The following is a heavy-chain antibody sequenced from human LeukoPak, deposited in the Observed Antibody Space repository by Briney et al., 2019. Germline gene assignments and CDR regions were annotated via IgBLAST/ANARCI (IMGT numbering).Heavy chain of an antibody. J-gene: IGHJ5*02. V-gene: IGHV1-2*06. CDR2: INPNSGGT. CDR3: ARDLRHDFWSGWGHTQGFDP. Sequence: ASVKVSCKASGYTFTGYYMFWVRQAPGQGLEWMGRINPNSGGTNYAQKFQGRVTMTRNTSISTAYMELSRLRSDDTAVYYCARDLRHDFWSGWGHTQGFDPWGQGTLVTVSS. CDR1: GYTFTGYY. D-gene: IGHD3-3*01.